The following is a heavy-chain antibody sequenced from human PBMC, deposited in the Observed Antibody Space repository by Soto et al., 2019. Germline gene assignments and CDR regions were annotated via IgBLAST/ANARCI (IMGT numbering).Heavy chain of an antibody. CDR1: GGSISSFY. J-gene: IGHJ6*02. CDR3: ARERRGCSTTSCYDYGSDV. Sequence: LSLTFTVSGGSISSFYWRWIRQPPWEVLEWIGYIYYIGSTDYNPSLKSRVTISVDTSKKQFSLNLRSVTAADSALYYCARERRGCSTTSCYDYGSDVWRQGPRFTVSS. V-gene: IGHV4-59*01. D-gene: IGHD2-2*01. CDR2: IYYIGST.